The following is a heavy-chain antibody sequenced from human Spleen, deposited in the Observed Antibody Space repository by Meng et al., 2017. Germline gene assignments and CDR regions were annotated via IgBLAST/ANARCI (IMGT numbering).Heavy chain of an antibody. Sequence: SETLSLTCAVSGYSMSGSAYNWGWIRQPPGKGLEWIGSIYHSGNTYYNPSLESRVTISVDTSKNEFSLKLSSVTAADTAVYYCARDHGSSNWFYYWGQGTLVTVSS. V-gene: IGHV4-38-2*02. D-gene: IGHD1-14*01. CDR2: IYHSGNT. CDR3: ARDHGSSNWFYY. J-gene: IGHJ5*01. CDR1: GYSMSGSAYN.